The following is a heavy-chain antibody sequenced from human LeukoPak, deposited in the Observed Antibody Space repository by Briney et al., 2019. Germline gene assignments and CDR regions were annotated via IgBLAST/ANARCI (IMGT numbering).Heavy chain of an antibody. D-gene: IGHD2-2*01. CDR1: GGSISSSSYY. CDR3: ARRSSTSCCTYSDY. V-gene: IGHV4-39*01. CDR2: IYYSGST. Sequence: SETLSLTCTVSGGSISSSSYYWGWIRQPPGKGLEWIGSIYYSGSTYYNPSLKSRVTISVDTSKNQFSLKLSSVTAADTAVYYCARRSSTSCCTYSDYWGQGTLVTVSS. J-gene: IGHJ4*02.